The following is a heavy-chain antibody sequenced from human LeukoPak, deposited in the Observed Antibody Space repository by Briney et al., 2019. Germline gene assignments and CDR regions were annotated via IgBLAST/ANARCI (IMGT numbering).Heavy chain of an antibody. Sequence: SETLSLTCTVSGGSISTYYWSWIRQPPEKGLEWNGYIHYTGATSYNPSLESRVTISVDTSKNQFSLKLSSVTAADTAVYYCARCSGSACFDYWGQGTLVTVSS. J-gene: IGHJ4*02. CDR3: ARCSGSACFDY. D-gene: IGHD3-10*02. CDR2: IHYTGAT. V-gene: IGHV4-59*12. CDR1: GGSISTYY.